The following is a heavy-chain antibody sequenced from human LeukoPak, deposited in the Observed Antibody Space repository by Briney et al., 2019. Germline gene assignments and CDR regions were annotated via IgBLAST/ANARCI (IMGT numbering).Heavy chain of an antibody. J-gene: IGHJ4*02. CDR3: ARGGYSSGGYYFDY. Sequence: PGGSLRLSCAASGFTFSSYDMHWVRHTTGKGLEWVSAIGTAGDTYYPGSGKGRFTISRENAKNSLYLQMNSLRAGDTAVYYCARGGYSSGGYYFDYWGQGTLVTVSS. CDR2: IGTAGDT. CDR1: GFTFSSYD. D-gene: IGHD6-19*01. V-gene: IGHV3-13*04.